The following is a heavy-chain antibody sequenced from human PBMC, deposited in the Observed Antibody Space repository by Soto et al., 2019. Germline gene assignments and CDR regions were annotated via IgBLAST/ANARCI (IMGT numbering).Heavy chain of an antibody. Sequence: PSETLSLTCTVSGGSISSGGYYWSWIRQHPGKGLEWIGYIYYSGSTYYNPSLKSRVTISVDTSKNQFSLKLSSVTAADTAVYYCARVGARPYSYYFEYWGQGTLVTVSS. CDR1: GGSISSGGYY. D-gene: IGHD6-6*01. V-gene: IGHV4-31*03. CDR2: IYYSGST. CDR3: ARVGARPYSYYFEY. J-gene: IGHJ4*02.